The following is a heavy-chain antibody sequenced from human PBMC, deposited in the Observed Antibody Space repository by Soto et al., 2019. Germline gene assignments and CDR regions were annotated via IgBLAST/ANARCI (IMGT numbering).Heavy chain of an antibody. V-gene: IGHV3-74*01. CDR2: ITSDGKSK. CDR3: ARESGDWPLNWFDP. D-gene: IGHD2-21*02. Sequence: VHLMESGGGLVQPGGSLRLSCAASGFNFSNHWMHWVRQRPGEGLVWVSRITSDGKSKAYAESVKGRFAISRDNAKNTLYLQMNGLTAEDTAVYYCARESGDWPLNWFDPWGQGTLVTVSS. CDR1: GFNFSNHW. J-gene: IGHJ5*02.